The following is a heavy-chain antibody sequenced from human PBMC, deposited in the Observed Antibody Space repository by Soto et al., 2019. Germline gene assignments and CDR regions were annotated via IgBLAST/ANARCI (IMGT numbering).Heavy chain of an antibody. Sequence: QVQLVETGGGVVQPGRSLRLSCAGSGFTVSTDGMHWVRQAQGKGLEWVAVISRDGGTKYYADSVKGRFTISRDNSRNTLFLEINSLRGDDMAVYYCTGEGASGYWGQGTLVTVSS. D-gene: IGHD2-8*02. CDR1: GFTVSTDG. CDR2: ISRDGGTK. J-gene: IGHJ4*02. CDR3: TGEGASGY. V-gene: IGHV3-30*03.